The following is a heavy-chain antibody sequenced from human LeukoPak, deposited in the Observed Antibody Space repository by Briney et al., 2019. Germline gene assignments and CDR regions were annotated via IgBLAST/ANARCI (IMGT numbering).Heavy chain of an antibody. CDR2: INTDGSST. D-gene: IGHD3-22*01. CDR1: GFTFSSYW. V-gene: IGHV3-74*01. CDR3: ARDYFDSSDYPQTYYYYYMDV. Sequence: GGSLRLSCAASGFTFSSYWMHWVRQAPGKGLVWVSRINTDGSSTSYADSVKGRFTISRDTAKNSLFLQMNSLRAEDTAIYYCARDYFDSSDYPQTYYYYYMDVWAKGPRSPSP. J-gene: IGHJ6*03.